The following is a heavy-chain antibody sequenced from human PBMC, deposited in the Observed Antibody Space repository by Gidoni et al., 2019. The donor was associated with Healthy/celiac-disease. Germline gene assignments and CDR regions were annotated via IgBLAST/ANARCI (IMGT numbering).Heavy chain of an antibody. D-gene: IGHD2-2*01. J-gene: IGHJ5*02. Sequence: QVQLVESGGGVVQPGRSLRLSCAASGFTFSSYGMHWVRQAPGKGLEWVAVIWYDGSNKYYADSVKGRFTISRDNSKNTLYLQMNSLRAEDTAVYYCARDARYCSSTSCYRGGWFDPWGQGTLVTVSS. CDR3: ARDARYCSSTSCYRGGWFDP. V-gene: IGHV3-33*01. CDR1: GFTFSSYG. CDR2: IWYDGSNK.